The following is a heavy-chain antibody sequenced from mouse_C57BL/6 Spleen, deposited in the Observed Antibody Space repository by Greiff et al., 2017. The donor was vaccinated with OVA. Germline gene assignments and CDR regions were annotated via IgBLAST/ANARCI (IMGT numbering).Heavy chain of an antibody. J-gene: IGHJ2*01. CDR3: ARKAPPGGYYFDY. Sequence: VQLQQSGPELVKPGASVKISCKASGYTFTDYYMNWVKQSHGKSLEWIGDINPNNGGTSYNQKFKGKATLTVDKSSSTAYMELRSLTSEDSAVYYCARKAPPGGYYFDYWGQGTTLTVSS. CDR2: INPNNGGT. D-gene: IGHD3-1*01. V-gene: IGHV1-26*01. CDR1: GYTFTDYY.